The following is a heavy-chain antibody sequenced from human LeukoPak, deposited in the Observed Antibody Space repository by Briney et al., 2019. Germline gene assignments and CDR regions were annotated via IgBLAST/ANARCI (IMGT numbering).Heavy chain of an antibody. J-gene: IGHJ5*02. CDR2: INPNSGGT. Sequence: ASVKVSCKASGYTFTGYYMHWVRQAPGQGLEWMGWINPNSGGTNYAQKFQGRVTMTRDTSTSTAYMELSRLRSDDTAVYYCAESLRYWYNLDPWGQGTLVTVSS. CDR3: AESLRYWYNLDP. V-gene: IGHV1-2*02. D-gene: IGHD2-8*02. CDR1: GYTFTGYY.